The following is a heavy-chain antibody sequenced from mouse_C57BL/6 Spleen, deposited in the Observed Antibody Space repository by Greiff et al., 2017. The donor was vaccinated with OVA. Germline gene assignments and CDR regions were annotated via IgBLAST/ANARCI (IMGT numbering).Heavy chain of an antibody. D-gene: IGHD2-4*01. J-gene: IGHJ3*01. CDR3: ARVEIYYDYDRGFAY. Sequence: VQLQESGAELARPGASVKLSCKASGYTFTSYGISWVKQRTGQGLEWIGEIYPRSGNTYYNEKFKGKATLTADKSSSTAYMELRSLTSEDSAVYFCARVEIYYDYDRGFAYWGQGTLVTVSA. CDR2: IYPRSGNT. V-gene: IGHV1-81*01. CDR1: GYTFTSYG.